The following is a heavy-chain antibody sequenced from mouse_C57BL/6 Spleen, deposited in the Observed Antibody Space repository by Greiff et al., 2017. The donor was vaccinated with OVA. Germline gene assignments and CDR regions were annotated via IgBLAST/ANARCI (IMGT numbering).Heavy chain of an antibody. CDR2: IYPRDGST. V-gene: IGHV1-85*01. D-gene: IGHD2-4*01. CDR3: ARSEGLRRGTWFAC. CDR1: GYTFTSYD. J-gene: IGHJ3*01. Sequence: QVQLQQSGPELVKPGASVKLSCKASGYTFTSYDINWVKQRPGQGLEWIGWIYPRDGSTKYNEKFKGKATLTVDTSSSTAYMELHSLPSEDSAVYCCARSEGLRRGTWFACGGQGTLVTVSA.